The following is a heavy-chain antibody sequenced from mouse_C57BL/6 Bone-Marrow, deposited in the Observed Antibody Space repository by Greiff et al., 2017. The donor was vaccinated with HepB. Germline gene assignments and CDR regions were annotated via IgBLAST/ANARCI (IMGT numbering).Heavy chain of an antibody. J-gene: IGHJ4*01. Sequence: VQLQQSGAELARPGASVKLSCKASGYTFTSYGISWVKQRTGQGLEWIGEIYPRSGNTYYNEKFKGKATLTADRSSSTAYMELRSLTSEDSAVYFCARRGYYAMDYWGQGTSVTVSS. V-gene: IGHV1-81*01. CDR2: IYPRSGNT. CDR1: GYTFTSYG. CDR3: ARRGYYAMDY.